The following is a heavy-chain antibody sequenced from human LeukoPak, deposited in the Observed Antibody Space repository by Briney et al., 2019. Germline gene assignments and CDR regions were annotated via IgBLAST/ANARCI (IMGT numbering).Heavy chain of an antibody. CDR2: ISSSSSYI. Sequence: GGSLRLSCAASGFTFSSYSMNWVRQAPGKGLEWVSSISSSSSYIYYADSVKGRFTISRDNAKNSLYLQMNSLRAEDTAVYYCARATLAYCGGDCLGDAFDIWGQGTMVTVSS. CDR3: ARATLAYCGGDCLGDAFDI. V-gene: IGHV3-21*01. CDR1: GFTFSSYS. J-gene: IGHJ3*02. D-gene: IGHD2-21*02.